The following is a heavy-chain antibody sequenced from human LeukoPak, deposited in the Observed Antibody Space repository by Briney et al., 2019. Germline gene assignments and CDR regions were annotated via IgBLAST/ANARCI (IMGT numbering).Heavy chain of an antibody. CDR2: VSASSSYI. Sequence: GGSLRLSCAASGFTLTNFGMDWVRQAPGKGLEWVSSVSASSSYIYYADSVKGRFTISRDNAQNPLYLQMNSRRAEDTAVYYCARERDCGRASCVAYYFDYWSQGTLVTVSS. D-gene: IGHD2-2*01. J-gene: IGHJ4*02. CDR3: ARERDCGRASCVAYYFDY. CDR1: GFTLTNFG. V-gene: IGHV3-21*01.